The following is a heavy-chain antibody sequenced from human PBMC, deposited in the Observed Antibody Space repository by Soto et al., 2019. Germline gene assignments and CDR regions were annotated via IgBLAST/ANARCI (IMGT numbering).Heavy chain of an antibody. V-gene: IGHV3-23*01. D-gene: IGHD3-22*01. Sequence: GGSLRLSCAASGFTFSIYALTWVRQAPGKGLEWVSSMSRNGDNTYYADSVKGRFTISRGNSKNTLYLQMNSLRAEDTAIYYCAKDESNSNPLYYFDFWGPGTLVTVSS. CDR3: AKDESNSNPLYYFDF. CDR1: GFTFSIYA. J-gene: IGHJ4*02. CDR2: MSRNGDNT.